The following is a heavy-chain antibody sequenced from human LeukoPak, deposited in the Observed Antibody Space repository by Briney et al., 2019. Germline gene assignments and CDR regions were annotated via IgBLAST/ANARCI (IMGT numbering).Heavy chain of an antibody. Sequence: SGPALVKPTQTLTLTCTFSGFSLSTGGMRVNWIRQPPGKALEWLASIDWDDDKFYSTSLKTRLTISKDTSKNQVVLTMTNMDPVDTATYYCARTSPETYSGSSPFDYWGQGTLVTVSS. V-gene: IGHV2-70*04. CDR2: IDWDDDK. D-gene: IGHD1-26*01. CDR3: ARTSPETYSGSSPFDY. CDR1: GFSLSTGGMR. J-gene: IGHJ4*02.